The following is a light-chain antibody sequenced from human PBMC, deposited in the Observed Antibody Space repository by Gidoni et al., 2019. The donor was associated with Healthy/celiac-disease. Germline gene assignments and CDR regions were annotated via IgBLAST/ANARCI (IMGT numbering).Light chain of an antibody. CDR1: SSDVGGYNY. J-gene: IGLJ2*01. CDR2: DVS. CDR3: CSYAGSYTVV. V-gene: IGLV2-11*01. Sequence: QSALTQPRSVSVSPGQPVTISRTGTSSDVGGYNYISWYQQQPGKAPKLMIYDVSKRPSGVPDRFSGSKSGNTAALTISGLQAEDEADYYCCSYAGSYTVVFGGGTKLTFL.